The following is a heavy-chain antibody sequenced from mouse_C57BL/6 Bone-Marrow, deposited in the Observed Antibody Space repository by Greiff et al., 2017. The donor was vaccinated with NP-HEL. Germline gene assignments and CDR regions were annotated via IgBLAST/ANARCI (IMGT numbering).Heavy chain of an antibody. Sequence: VQLVESGPELVKPGASVKISCKASGYTFTDYYINWVKQRPGQGLEWIGRIYPGGGSTNYNEKFKGKATLTVDKSSSTAYLLLSSLTSEDSAVYFGAREGGYWARDYWGQGTSVTVSA. D-gene: IGHD4-1*01. V-gene: IGHV1-75*01. J-gene: IGHJ4*01. CDR2: IYPGGGST. CDR1: GYTFTDYY. CDR3: AREGGYWARDY.